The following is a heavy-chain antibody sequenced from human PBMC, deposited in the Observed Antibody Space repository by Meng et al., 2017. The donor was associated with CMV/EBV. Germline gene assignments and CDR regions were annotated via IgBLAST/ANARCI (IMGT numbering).Heavy chain of an antibody. Sequence: ASVKVSCKASGYTFTSYDINWVRQATGQGLEWMGWMNPNSGNTGYVQKFQGRVTMTRNTSISTAYMELSSLRSEDTAVYYCARGTVLRFLEWLVRGGYFDYWGQGTLVTVSS. CDR2: MNPNSGNT. CDR1: GYTFTSYD. CDR3: ARGTVLRFLEWLVRGGYFDY. V-gene: IGHV1-8*01. J-gene: IGHJ4*02. D-gene: IGHD3-3*01.